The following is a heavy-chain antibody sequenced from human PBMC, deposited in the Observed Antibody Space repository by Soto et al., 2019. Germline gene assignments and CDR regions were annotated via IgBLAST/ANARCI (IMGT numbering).Heavy chain of an antibody. Sequence: QVQLVESGGGVVQPGRSLRLSCAASGFSFSSYGMHWVRQAPGKGLEWVAVIWYDGSNKNYADSVKGRFTISRDNSKNKLYLQMNSLRAEDTGVYYCARGHPDSGYSPFDYWGQGTLVTVSS. CDR3: ARGHPDSGYSPFDY. CDR1: GFSFSSYG. D-gene: IGHD3-22*01. CDR2: IWYDGSNK. J-gene: IGHJ4*02. V-gene: IGHV3-33*01.